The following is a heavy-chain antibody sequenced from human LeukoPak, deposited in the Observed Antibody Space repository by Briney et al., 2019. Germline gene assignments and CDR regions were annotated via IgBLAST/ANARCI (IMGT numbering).Heavy chain of an antibody. V-gene: IGHV1-18*01. CDR2: ISAYNGNT. D-gene: IGHD2-8*01. J-gene: IGHJ4*02. Sequence: ASVKVSCKASGGTFSSYAISWVRQAPGQGLEWMGWISAYNGNTNYAQKLQGRVTMTTDTSTSTAYMELRSLRSDDTAVYYCARGRYCTNGVCYPIDYWGQGTLVTVSS. CDR3: ARGRYCTNGVCYPIDY. CDR1: GGTFSSYA.